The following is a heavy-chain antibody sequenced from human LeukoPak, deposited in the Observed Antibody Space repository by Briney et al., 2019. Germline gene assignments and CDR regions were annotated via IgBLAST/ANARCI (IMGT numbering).Heavy chain of an antibody. Sequence: PSGTLSLTCAVSGGSISSGGYSWSWIRQPPGKGLEWIGYIYHSGSTYYNPSLKSRVTISVDRSKNQFSLKLSSVTAADTAVYYCARASYGRYCSSTSCYHFDYWGQGTLVTVSS. J-gene: IGHJ4*02. D-gene: IGHD2-2*01. CDR2: IYHSGST. V-gene: IGHV4-30-2*01. CDR1: GGSISSGGYS. CDR3: ARASYGRYCSSTSCYHFDY.